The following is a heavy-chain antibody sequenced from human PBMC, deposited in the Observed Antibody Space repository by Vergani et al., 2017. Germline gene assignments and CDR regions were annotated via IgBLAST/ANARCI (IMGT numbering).Heavy chain of an antibody. D-gene: IGHD2-2*01. CDR2: ISSSGSTI. CDR3: ARDLGYCSSTSCRETYYYYGMDV. V-gene: IGHV3-11*01. CDR1: GFTFSDHY. Sequence: VQLVESGGGLVKPGGSLRLSCAASGFTFSDHYMSWIRQAPGKGLEWVSYISSSGSTIYYADSVKGRFTISRDNAKNSLYLQMNSLRAEDTAVYYCARDLGYCSSTSCRETYYYYGMDVWGQGTTVTVSS. J-gene: IGHJ6*02.